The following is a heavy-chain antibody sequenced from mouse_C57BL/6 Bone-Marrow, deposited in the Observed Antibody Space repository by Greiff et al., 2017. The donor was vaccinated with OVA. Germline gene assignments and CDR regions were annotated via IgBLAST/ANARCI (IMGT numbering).Heavy chain of an antibody. D-gene: IGHD1-1*01. J-gene: IGHJ2*01. CDR2: IYPGDGDT. V-gene: IGHV1-82*01. CDR1: GYAFSSSW. CDR3: ARASTTVVEEDYFDY. Sequence: QVQLKQSGPELVKPGASVKISCKASGYAFSSSWMNWVKQRPGKGLEWIGRIYPGDGDTNYNGKFKGKATLTADKSSSTAYMQLSSLTSEDSAVYFCARASTTVVEEDYFDYWGQGTTLTVSS.